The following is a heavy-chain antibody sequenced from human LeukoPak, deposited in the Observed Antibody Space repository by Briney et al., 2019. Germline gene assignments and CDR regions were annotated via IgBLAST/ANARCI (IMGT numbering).Heavy chain of an antibody. D-gene: IGHD6-13*01. V-gene: IGHV3-48*01. J-gene: IGHJ5*02. CDR2: ISSSSSTI. Sequence: PGGSLRLSCAASGFTFSSYSMNWVRQAPGKGLEWVSYISSSSSTIYYAHSVKGRFTISRDNAKKSLYLKMNSLRAEETAVYYCARVGAAAANASWGQGTLVTVSS. CDR3: ARVGAAAANAS. CDR1: GFTFSSYS.